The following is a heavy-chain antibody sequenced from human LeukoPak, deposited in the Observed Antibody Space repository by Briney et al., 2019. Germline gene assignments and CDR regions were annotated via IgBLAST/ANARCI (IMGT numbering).Heavy chain of an antibody. Sequence: GGSLRLSCAASGFTFDDYAMHWVRQAPGKGLEWVSLISGDGGSTYYADSVKGRFTISRDNSKNSLYLQMNSLGTEDTALYYCTTSDFAAHFDYWGQGTLVTVSS. CDR1: GFTFDDYA. D-gene: IGHD1-1*01. CDR2: ISGDGGST. V-gene: IGHV3-43*02. CDR3: TTSDFAAHFDY. J-gene: IGHJ4*02.